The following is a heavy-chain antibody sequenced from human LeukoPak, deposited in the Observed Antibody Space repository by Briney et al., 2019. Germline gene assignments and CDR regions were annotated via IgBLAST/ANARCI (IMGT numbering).Heavy chain of an antibody. CDR2: IYYSGST. J-gene: IGHJ4*02. V-gene: IGHV4-59*01. CDR3: ARGNPPHFDY. CDR1: GGSISSYY. Sequence: PSETLSLTCTVSGGSISSYYWSWIRQPPGKGLEWIGYIYYSGSTNYNPSLKSRVTISVDTSKNQFSLKLSSVTAADTAVYYCARGNPPHFDYWGQGTLVTVSS.